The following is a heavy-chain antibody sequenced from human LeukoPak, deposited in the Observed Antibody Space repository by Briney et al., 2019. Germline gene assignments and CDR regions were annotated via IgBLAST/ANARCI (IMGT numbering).Heavy chain of an antibody. V-gene: IGHV3-30*04. CDR2: ISHDGNSR. CDR3: ARVRVAAAGGYFDY. Sequence: GGSLRLSCATSGFSFYNLAFHWVRQAPGKGLEWVSLISHDGNSRKYADSVKGRFTISRDNSKNTVFLQVNGLRADDTAIYYCARVRVAAAGGYFDYWGQGTLVTVSS. D-gene: IGHD6-13*01. J-gene: IGHJ4*02. CDR1: GFSFYNLA.